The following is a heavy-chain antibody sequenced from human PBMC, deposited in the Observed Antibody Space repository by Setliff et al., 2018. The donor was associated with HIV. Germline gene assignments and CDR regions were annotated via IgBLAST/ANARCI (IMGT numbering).Heavy chain of an antibody. CDR1: GASSSSHY. V-gene: IGHV4-59*11. CDR3: ARGIAVAGPYFDY. CDR2: VYNSGTT. J-gene: IGHJ4*02. Sequence: SETLSLTCTVSGASSSSHYWSWIRQPPGKAPEWIGYVYNSGTTKYNPSLKSRVTISVDTPKNEFSLKLSSMTAADTAVYYCARGIAVAGPYFDYWGQGTLVTVSS. D-gene: IGHD6-19*01.